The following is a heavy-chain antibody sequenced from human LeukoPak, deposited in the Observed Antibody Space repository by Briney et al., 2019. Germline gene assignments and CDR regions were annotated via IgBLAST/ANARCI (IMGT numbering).Heavy chain of an antibody. CDR2: ISWDGGST. CDR1: GFSFDDYA. D-gene: IGHD6-13*01. J-gene: IGHJ6*03. CDR3: AKGQQLAPDYMDV. Sequence: PGGSLRLSCAASGFSFDDYAMHWVRQAPGKGLEWVSLISWDGGSTYYADSVKGRFTISRDNSKNSLYLQMNSLRAEDTALYYCAKGQQLAPDYMDVWGKGTTVTVSS. V-gene: IGHV3-43D*03.